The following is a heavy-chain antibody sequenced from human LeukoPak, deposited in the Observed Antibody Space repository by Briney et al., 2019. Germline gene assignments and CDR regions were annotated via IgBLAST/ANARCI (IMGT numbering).Heavy chain of an antibody. CDR3: ARVGVSSSVVNYYFYYMDV. V-gene: IGHV3-23*01. CDR2: ISGSGGST. J-gene: IGHJ6*03. CDR1: GFTFTTYG. D-gene: IGHD4-23*01. Sequence: GGSLRLSCSVSGFTFTTYGMSWVRQGPGKGLEWVSAISGSGGSTYNADSVRGRFTISRDNSKNTLYLQMSSLRVEDTAVYYCARVGVSSSVVNYYFYYMDVWGKGTTVIVSS.